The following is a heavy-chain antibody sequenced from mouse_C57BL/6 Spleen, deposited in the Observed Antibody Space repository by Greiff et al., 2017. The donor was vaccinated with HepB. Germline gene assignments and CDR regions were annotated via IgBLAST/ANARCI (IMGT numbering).Heavy chain of an antibody. CDR2: IYPGDGDT. D-gene: IGHD3-2*02. Sequence: VQLQQSGPELVKPGASVKISCKASGYAFSSSWMNWVKQRPGKGLEWIGRIYPGDGDTNYNGKFKGKTTLTADKSSSTAYRQLSSLTSEDSAVYFCARSGELSFDYWGQGTTLTVSS. J-gene: IGHJ2*01. CDR1: GYAFSSSW. V-gene: IGHV1-82*01. CDR3: ARSGELSFDY.